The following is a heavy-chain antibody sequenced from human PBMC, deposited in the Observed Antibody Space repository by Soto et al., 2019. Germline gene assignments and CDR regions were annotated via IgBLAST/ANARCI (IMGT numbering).Heavy chain of an antibody. J-gene: IGHJ3*02. D-gene: IGHD1-20*01. Sequence: EVQVVESGGGLVQPGGSLRLSCAVSGFNIRSYWMSWIRQAPGKGLEWLANINLDESKRYYVGSVKGRFTISGDSAKNSVFLVMDNLRAEDTAIYYGAPYNKSRHAAFDIWGQGTTVTVSS. CDR2: INLDESKR. CDR1: GFNIRSYW. CDR3: APYNKSRHAAFDI. V-gene: IGHV3-7*01.